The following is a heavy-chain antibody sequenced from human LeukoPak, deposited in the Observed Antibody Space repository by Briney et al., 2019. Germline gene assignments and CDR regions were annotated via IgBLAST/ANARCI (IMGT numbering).Heavy chain of an antibody. J-gene: IGHJ3*02. CDR2: ISPSGDST. V-gene: IGHV1-46*01. CDR1: GNTFTRNY. CDR3: AKRGHGDYDVRAFDI. Sequence: ASVKVSCKASGNTFTRNYIQWVRQAPGQGLEWMGIISPSGDSTTYAQKFQGRVTMTRDTSTRTVYMELSSLRSEDTAVYYCAKRGHGDYDVRAFDIWGQGTMVTVSS. D-gene: IGHD4-17*01.